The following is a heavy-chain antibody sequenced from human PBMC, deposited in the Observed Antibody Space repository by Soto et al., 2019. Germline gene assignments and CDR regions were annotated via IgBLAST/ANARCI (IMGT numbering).Heavy chain of an antibody. V-gene: IGHV4-39*01. CDR1: GGSISSSSYY. CDR3: ARHAVHSIGFTDY. CDR2: IYYSGST. Sequence: QLQLQESGPGLVKPSETLSLTCTVSGGSISSSSYYWCCIRQPPGKGLEWIGSIYYSGSTYYNPSLKSRVTRSVDTSKNKFSLKLSSVTAADTAVYYCARHAVHSIGFTDYLGQGTLVTVAS. J-gene: IGHJ4*02. D-gene: IGHD6-19*01.